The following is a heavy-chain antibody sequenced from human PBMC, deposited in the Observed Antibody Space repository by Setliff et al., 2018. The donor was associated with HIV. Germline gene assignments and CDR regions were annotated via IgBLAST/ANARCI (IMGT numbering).Heavy chain of an antibody. V-gene: IGHV3-66*01. Sequence: QPGGSLRLSCAASGFTVSSNYMSWVRQAPGKGLEWVSVIYSGGSTYYADSVKGRFTVSRDNSKNTLYLQMNSLRAEDTAVYYCARVGVGIAVAGARYFDYWGQGTLVTVSS. CDR3: ARVGVGIAVAGARYFDY. CDR2: IYSGGST. J-gene: IGHJ4*02. CDR1: GFTVSSNY. D-gene: IGHD6-19*01.